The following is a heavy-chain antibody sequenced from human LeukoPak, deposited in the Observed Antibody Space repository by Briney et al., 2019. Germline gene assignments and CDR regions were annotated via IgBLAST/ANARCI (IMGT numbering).Heavy chain of an antibody. Sequence: SATLSLTCTVSGGSISSGDYYWSWIRQPPGKGLEWIGYIYYSGSTYYNPSLKSRVTISVDTSKNQFSLKLSSVTAADTAVYYCARDAFFGHYFDYWGQGTLVTVSS. V-gene: IGHV4-30-4*08. CDR3: ARDAFFGHYFDY. D-gene: IGHD3-3*01. J-gene: IGHJ4*02. CDR2: IYYSGST. CDR1: GGSISSGDYY.